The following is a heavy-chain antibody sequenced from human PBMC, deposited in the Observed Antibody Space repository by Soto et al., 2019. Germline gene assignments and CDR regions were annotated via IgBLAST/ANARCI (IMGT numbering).Heavy chain of an antibody. J-gene: IGHJ4*02. CDR2: IDLADDK. Sequence: SAPTLVTPTQTLTLPCTFSGFSLSTSGMCVSWIRQPPGKALEWLALIDLADDKYYTTSLKTRLTISKDTSKNKVVLTMTNMDPVDTATYYCARHSIVGAYHDYWAQGTWDTVSS. CDR3: ARHSIVGAYHDY. D-gene: IGHD1-26*01. CDR1: GFSLSTSGMC. V-gene: IGHV2-70*01.